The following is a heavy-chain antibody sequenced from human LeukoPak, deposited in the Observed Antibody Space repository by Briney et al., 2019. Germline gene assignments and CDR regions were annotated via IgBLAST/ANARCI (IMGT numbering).Heavy chain of an antibody. V-gene: IGHV1-2*02. CDR2: INPNSGGT. CDR3: ARGTGGYCVY. D-gene: IGHD2-15*01. Sequence: ASVKVSCKASGYSFTGYYIHWVRQAPGQGLEWMGWINPNSGGTNYAQKFQGRVTMTRDTSISTAYIEPSRLRSDDTAVYYCARGTGGYCVYWGQGTLVTVSS. J-gene: IGHJ4*02. CDR1: GYSFTGYY.